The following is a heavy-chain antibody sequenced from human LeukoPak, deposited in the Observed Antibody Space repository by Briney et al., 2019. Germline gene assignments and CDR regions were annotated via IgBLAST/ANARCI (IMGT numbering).Heavy chain of an antibody. D-gene: IGHD6-13*01. CDR1: GYTFTGYY. V-gene: IGHV1-2*04. J-gene: IGHJ4*02. CDR3: AVSYSSSWYYFDY. CDR2: INPNSGGT. Sequence: ASVKVSCKASGYTFTGYYMHWVRQAPGQGLEWMGWINPNSGGTNYAQKFQGWVTMTRDTSISTAYMELSRLRSDDTAVYYCAVSYSSSWYYFDYWGQGTLVTVSS.